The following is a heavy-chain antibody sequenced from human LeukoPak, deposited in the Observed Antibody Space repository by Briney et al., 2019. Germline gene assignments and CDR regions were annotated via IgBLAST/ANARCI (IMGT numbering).Heavy chain of an antibody. Sequence: GGSLRLSCAVSGFTFSSYGMHWVRQAPGKGLQWLACISCDGSNEYYADSVKGRFTISRDNAKNTLYLQMNSLSAEDTAVFYCARGKLGYCSGTTCPAFDRWGQGPLVTVPS. D-gene: IGHD2-2*01. CDR1: GFTFSSYG. J-gene: IGHJ4*02. CDR2: ISCDGSNE. V-gene: IGHV3-30-3*01. CDR3: ARGKLGYCSGTTCPAFDR.